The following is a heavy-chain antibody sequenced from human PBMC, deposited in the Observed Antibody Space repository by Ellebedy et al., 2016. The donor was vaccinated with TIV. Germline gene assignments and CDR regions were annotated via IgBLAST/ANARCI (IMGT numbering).Heavy chain of an antibody. CDR3: ARVLEEDGSNGGDWFDP. J-gene: IGHJ5*02. D-gene: IGHD5-24*01. Sequence: SETLSLTXTVSGGSIRSGSFYWGWIRQPPGKGLEWIGHIYFSGSTYYNPSLQSRVTISVDTSRNQFSLRLNSVTAADTAVYYCARVLEEDGSNGGDWFDPWGQGTLVTVSS. V-gene: IGHV4-31*03. CDR1: GGSIRSGSFY. CDR2: IYFSGST.